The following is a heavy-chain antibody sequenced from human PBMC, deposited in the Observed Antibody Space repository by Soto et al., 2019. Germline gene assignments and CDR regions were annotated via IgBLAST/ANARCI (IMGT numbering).Heavy chain of an antibody. CDR3: PKSLLSGWFDH. CDR2: ISYDGSNK. J-gene: IGHJ5*02. Sequence: PGGSLRLSCAASGFTFSSYGMHWVRQAPGKGLEWVAVISYDGSNKYYADSVKGRFTISRDNSKNTLYLQMNSLRAEDTAVYYCPKSLLSGWFDHWAQGTLVTVSS. V-gene: IGHV3-30*18. CDR1: GFTFSSYG. D-gene: IGHD2-2*01.